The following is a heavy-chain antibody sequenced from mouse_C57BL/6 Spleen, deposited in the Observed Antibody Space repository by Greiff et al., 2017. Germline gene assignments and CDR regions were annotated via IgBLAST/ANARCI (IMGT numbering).Heavy chain of an antibody. CDR2: ISNGGGST. CDR1: GFTFSDYY. CDR3: ARHRSSSPFDY. J-gene: IGHJ2*01. D-gene: IGHD1-1*01. V-gene: IGHV5-12*01. Sequence: EVKLVESGGGLVQPGGSLKLSCAASGFTFSDYYMYWVRQTPEKRLEWVAYISNGGGSTYYPDTVKGRFTISRDNAKNTLYLQMSRLKSEDTAMYYCARHRSSSPFDYWGQGTTLTVSS.